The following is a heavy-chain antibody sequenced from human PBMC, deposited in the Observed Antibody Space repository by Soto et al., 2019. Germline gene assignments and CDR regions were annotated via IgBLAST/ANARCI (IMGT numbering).Heavy chain of an antibody. CDR3: AAPACGATWCSPSLNLGR. CDR1: GGTFVRHV. J-gene: IGHJ4*02. Sequence: QVQLVQSGAEVKKPESSGKVSCKTSGGTFVRHVISWVRQAPGQGPEWMGKINPLSGIPNYAQKFQDRVTFTADTDASTVYMDLSSLRSDDTPVYYCAAPACGATWCSPSLNLGRWGQGTVVTVSS. V-gene: IGHV1-69*09. CDR2: INPLSGIP. D-gene: IGHD2-21*01.